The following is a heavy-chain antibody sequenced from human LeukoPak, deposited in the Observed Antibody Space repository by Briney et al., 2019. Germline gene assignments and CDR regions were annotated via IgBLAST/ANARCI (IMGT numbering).Heavy chain of an antibody. D-gene: IGHD5-12*01. J-gene: IGHJ4*02. V-gene: IGHV1-2*02. CDR1: GYTFTGYY. CDR2: INPDSGDS. CDR3: ATGVATAFTY. Sequence: ASVKVSCKASGYTFTGYYIHWVRQAPGQGLEWMAWINPDSGDSYSAPKFQGRVTMTRDTSISTASMEVSWLSSDDTADYYCATGVATAFTYWGQGTLVTVSS.